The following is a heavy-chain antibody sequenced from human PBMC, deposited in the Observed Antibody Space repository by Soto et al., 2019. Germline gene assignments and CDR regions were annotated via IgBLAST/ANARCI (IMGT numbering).Heavy chain of an antibody. CDR2: ISSSSSYT. D-gene: IGHD6-13*01. Sequence: GGSLRLSCAASGFTFSDYYMSWIRQAPGKGLEWVSYISSSSSYTNYADSVKGRFTISRDNAKNSLYLQMNSLRAEDTAVYYCARDKNSGSWYGAFDIWGQGTMVTVSS. CDR3: ARDKNSGSWYGAFDI. V-gene: IGHV3-11*06. J-gene: IGHJ3*02. CDR1: GFTFSDYY.